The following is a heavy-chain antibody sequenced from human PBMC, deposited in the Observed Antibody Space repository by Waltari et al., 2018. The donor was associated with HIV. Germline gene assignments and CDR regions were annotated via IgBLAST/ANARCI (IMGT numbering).Heavy chain of an antibody. CDR3: ARDSPPRYYDFWSGYYFYYGMDV. Sequence: QVQLVQSGSELKKPGASVKVSCKASGYTFTSYAMNWVRQAPGQGLEWMGWINTNTGNPTYAQGFTGRFVFSLDTSVSTAYLQISSLKAEDTAVYYCARDSPPRYYDFWSGYYFYYGMDVWGQGTTVTVSS. V-gene: IGHV7-4-1*02. J-gene: IGHJ6*02. CDR1: GYTFTSYA. CDR2: INTNTGNP. D-gene: IGHD3-3*01.